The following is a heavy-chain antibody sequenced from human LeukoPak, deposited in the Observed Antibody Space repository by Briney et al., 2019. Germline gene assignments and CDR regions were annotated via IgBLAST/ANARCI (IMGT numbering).Heavy chain of an antibody. CDR1: GFTFSSYA. CDR3: AKSYYDFWSGYYQTFDY. Sequence: PGGSLRLSCAASGFTFSSYAMHWVRQAPGKGLEYASAISSNGGSTYYANSVRGRFTISRDNSKNTLYLQMNSLRAEDTAVYYCAKSYYDFWSGYYQTFDYWGQGTLVTVSS. D-gene: IGHD3-3*01. J-gene: IGHJ4*02. CDR2: ISSNGGST. V-gene: IGHV3-64*01.